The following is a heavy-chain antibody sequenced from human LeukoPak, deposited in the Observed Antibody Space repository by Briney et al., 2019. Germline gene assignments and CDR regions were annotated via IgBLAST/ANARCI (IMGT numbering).Heavy chain of an antibody. V-gene: IGHV3-7*01. D-gene: IGHD6-13*01. Sequence: GGSLRLSCAASGFTFSTYWMSWVRQAPGKGLEWVANIKNDGAVKNYVDSVKGRFTISRDNAKNSLYLQMNSLRAEDTAVYYCAKDSYSKGDFWGQGVLVTVSS. J-gene: IGHJ4*02. CDR3: AKDSYSKGDF. CDR2: IKNDGAVK. CDR1: GFTFSTYW.